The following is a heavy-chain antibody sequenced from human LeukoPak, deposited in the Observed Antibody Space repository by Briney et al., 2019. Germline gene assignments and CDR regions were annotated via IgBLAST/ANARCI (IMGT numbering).Heavy chain of an antibody. CDR3: ARDLSLAAAGRWYFDL. CDR1: GFTFSSYS. J-gene: IGHJ2*01. D-gene: IGHD6-13*01. V-gene: IGHV3-21*01. CDR2: NSSSSSYI. Sequence: KPGGPLRLSCAASGFTFSSYSMNWVRQAPGKRLEWVSSNSSSSSYIYYADSVKGRFTISRDNAKNSLYLQTNSLRAEDTAVYYCARDLSLAAAGRWYFDLWGRGTLVTVSS.